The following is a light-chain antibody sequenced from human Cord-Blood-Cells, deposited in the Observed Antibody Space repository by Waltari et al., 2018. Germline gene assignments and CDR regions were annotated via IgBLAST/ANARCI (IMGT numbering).Light chain of an antibody. CDR2: LGS. Sequence: DIVMTQSPLSLPVTPGEPASISCRSSQGLLHSNGYNYLVWYLQKPGQSPQLLINLGSNRASGVPDRFSGSGSGTDFTLKISRVEAEDVGVYYCMQALQTLLTFGGGTKVEIK. CDR1: QGLLHSNGYNY. J-gene: IGKJ4*01. CDR3: MQALQTLLT. V-gene: IGKV2-28*01.